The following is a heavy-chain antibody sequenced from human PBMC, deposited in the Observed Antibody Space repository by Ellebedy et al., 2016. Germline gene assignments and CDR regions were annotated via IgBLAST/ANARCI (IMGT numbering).Heavy chain of an antibody. CDR2: IWYDGSNK. CDR3: ARGSLYCSGGSCYLAY. D-gene: IGHD2-15*01. Sequence: GESLKISXAASGFTFSSYGMHWVRQAPGKGLEWVAVIWYDGSNKYYADSVKGRFTISRDNSKNTLYLQMNSLRAEDTAVYYCARGSLYCSGGSCYLAYWGQGTLVTVSS. J-gene: IGHJ4*02. V-gene: IGHV3-33*01. CDR1: GFTFSSYG.